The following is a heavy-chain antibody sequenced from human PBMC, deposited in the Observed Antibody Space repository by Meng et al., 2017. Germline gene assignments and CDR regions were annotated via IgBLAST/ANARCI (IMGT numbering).Heavy chain of an antibody. Sequence: ASVKVSCKASGYTFTGSYMHWVRQAPGQGLEWMGRINPNSGGANYAQKFQGRVTMTRDTSISTAYMELSRLRSDDTAVYYCARDGFIMVRGVMFEYYYGMDVWGQGTTVTVSS. CDR3: ARDGFIMVRGVMFEYYYGMDV. CDR2: INPNSGGA. J-gene: IGHJ6*02. V-gene: IGHV1-2*06. D-gene: IGHD3-10*01. CDR1: GYTFTGSY.